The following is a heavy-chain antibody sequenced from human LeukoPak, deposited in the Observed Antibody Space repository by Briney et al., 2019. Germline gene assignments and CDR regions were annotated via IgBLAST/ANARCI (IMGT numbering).Heavy chain of an antibody. CDR1: GGSISSYY. J-gene: IGHJ4*02. Sequence: SETLSLTCTASGGSISSYYWSWIRQPPGKGLEWIGYIYYSGSTNYNPSLKSRVTISVDTSKNQFSLKLSSVTAAVTAVYYCARDLGATGDYWGQGTLVTVSS. V-gene: IGHV4-59*01. D-gene: IGHD1-26*01. CDR2: IYYSGST. CDR3: ARDLGATGDY.